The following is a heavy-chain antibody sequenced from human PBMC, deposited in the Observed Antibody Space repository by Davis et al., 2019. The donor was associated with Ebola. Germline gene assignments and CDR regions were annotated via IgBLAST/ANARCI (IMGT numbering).Heavy chain of an antibody. V-gene: IGHV3-NL1*01. Sequence: GESLKISCAASGFTFSSYGMHWVRQAPGKGLEWVSVIHSYGSTYYADSVKGRFTISRDNSKNTLYLQMNSLRAEDTAVYYCARDPAIFGIDYWGQGTLVTVSS. CDR3: ARDPAIFGIDY. D-gene: IGHD3-3*01. CDR2: IHSYGST. J-gene: IGHJ4*02. CDR1: GFTFSSYG.